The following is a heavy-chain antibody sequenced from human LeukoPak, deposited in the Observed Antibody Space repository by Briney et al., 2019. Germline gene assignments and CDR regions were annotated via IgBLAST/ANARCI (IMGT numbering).Heavy chain of an antibody. CDR3: ARLTVTEYFDY. D-gene: IGHD4-17*01. Sequence: PSQTLSLTCTVSGGSISSGDYYWSWIRQPPGKGLEWIGYIYYSRSTYYNPSLKSRVIISVDTSKNQLSLKLSSVTAADTAVYYCARLTVTEYFDYWGQGTLVTVSS. J-gene: IGHJ4*02. CDR2: IYYSRST. V-gene: IGHV4-30-4*08. CDR1: GGSISSGDYY.